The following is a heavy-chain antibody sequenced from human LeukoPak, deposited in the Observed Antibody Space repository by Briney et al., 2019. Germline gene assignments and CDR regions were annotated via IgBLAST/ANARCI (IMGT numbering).Heavy chain of an antibody. D-gene: IGHD3-10*01. CDR3: ARVFSRASFMVRGRDLGFDY. V-gene: IGHV3-53*01. J-gene: IGHJ4*02. CDR2: IYSGGST. CDR1: GFTVSSNY. Sequence: PGGSLRLSCAASGFTVSSNYMSWVRQAPGKGLEWVSVIYSGGSTYYADSVKGRFTISRDNSKNTLYLQMNSLRAEDTAVYHCARVFSRASFMVRGRDLGFDYWGQGTLVTVSS.